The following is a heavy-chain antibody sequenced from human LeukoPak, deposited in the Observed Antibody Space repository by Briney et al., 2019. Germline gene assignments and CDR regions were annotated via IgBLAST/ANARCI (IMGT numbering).Heavy chain of an antibody. Sequence: GASVKVSCKASGYIFTSYYIHWVRQAPGQGLEWMGIINPSGGSTNHAQKFQGRVTMTRDMSTSTVYMELSSLRSEDTAMYYCARALPHRRLMDTTMEQHWFDPWGQGTLVTVSS. CDR2: INPSGGST. CDR3: ARALPHRRLMDTTMEQHWFDP. CDR1: GYIFTSYY. V-gene: IGHV1-46*01. J-gene: IGHJ5*02. D-gene: IGHD5-18*01.